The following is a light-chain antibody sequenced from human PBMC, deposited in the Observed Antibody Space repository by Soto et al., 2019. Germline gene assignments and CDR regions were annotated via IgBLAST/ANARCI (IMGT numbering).Light chain of an antibody. Sequence: DVVMTQSPVSLPVTLGQPDSISCRSSESLVATDGITYLNWFHQRPGQSPRRLIYKVSDRDSGVPDRFRGSGSGTDFTLRISRVEAEDVGIYYCMQGTHWPRTLGQGTKVDIK. CDR1: ESLVATDGITY. CDR3: MQGTHWPRT. V-gene: IGKV2-30*01. CDR2: KVS. J-gene: IGKJ1*01.